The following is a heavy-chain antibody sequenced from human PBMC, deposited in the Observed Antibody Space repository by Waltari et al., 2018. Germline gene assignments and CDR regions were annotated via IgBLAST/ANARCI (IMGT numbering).Heavy chain of an antibody. D-gene: IGHD4-17*01. Sequence: EVQLVESGGGLVQPGGSLSISCAACGFTFTRYWIHWVRQAPGKGLVWVSRINIDESGTSYADSVKGRFTISRDNTKNTLYLQMNSLRAEDTAVYYCARSCGLRCHWFDPWGQGTLVTVSS. CDR1: GFTFTRYW. CDR2: INIDESGT. CDR3: ARSCGLRCHWFDP. V-gene: IGHV3-74*01. J-gene: IGHJ5*02.